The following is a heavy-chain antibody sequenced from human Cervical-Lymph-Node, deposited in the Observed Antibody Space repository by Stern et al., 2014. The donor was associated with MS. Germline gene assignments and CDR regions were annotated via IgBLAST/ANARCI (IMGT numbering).Heavy chain of an antibody. CDR1: GFTFSSYT. J-gene: IGHJ4*02. CDR2: ISYNETNK. D-gene: IGHD6-19*01. V-gene: IGHV3-30-3*01. CDR3: TRLAVAGFDY. Sequence: VQLVESGGGVVQFGRSLRLSCVASGFTFSSYTMHWVRQAQGRGLEWVAMISYNETNKYYAVSVKGRFTISRDNSKNTLYLQMDSLRAEDTAVYYCTRLAVAGFDYWGQGTLVIVSS.